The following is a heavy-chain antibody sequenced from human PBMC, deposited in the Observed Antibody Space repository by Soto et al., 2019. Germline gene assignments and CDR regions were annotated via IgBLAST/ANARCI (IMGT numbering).Heavy chain of an antibody. J-gene: IGHJ4*02. V-gene: IGHV3-7*01. D-gene: IGHD1-1*01. CDR3: VRSGDNYNLLDY. CDR2: IKQGGNEK. CDR1: GFSFSTYL. Sequence: GGSLRLSCAASGFSFSTYLMSWVRQAPGKGLEWVANIKQGGNEKFYVDSVKGRFTISRDNDKNSLYLQMNSLRGDDTAIYYCVRSGDNYNLLDYWGQGTPVTVSS.